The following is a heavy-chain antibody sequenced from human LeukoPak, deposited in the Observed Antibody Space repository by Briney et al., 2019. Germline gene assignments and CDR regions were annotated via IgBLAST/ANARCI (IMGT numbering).Heavy chain of an antibody. V-gene: IGHV1-18*01. J-gene: IGHJ3*02. CDR1: GYSFTSYG. D-gene: IGHD3-22*01. Sequence: ASVKVSCMASGYSFTSYGINWVRQDPGQGREWMGWVSAYNDNTNYAQKLQGRVTMTTDTSTSTAYMELRSLRSDDTAVYYCASLKNYYDSSGYLVTDAFDIWGQGTMVTVSS. CDR3: ASLKNYYDSSGYLVTDAFDI. CDR2: VSAYNDNT.